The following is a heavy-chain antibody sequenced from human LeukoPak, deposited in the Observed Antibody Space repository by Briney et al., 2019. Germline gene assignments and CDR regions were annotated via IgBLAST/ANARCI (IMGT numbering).Heavy chain of an antibody. D-gene: IGHD1-14*01. Sequence: GGSLRLSCAASGFTFSSYSMNWVRQAPGKGLEWVSSISSSSSYIYYADSVKGRFTISRDSAKNSLYLQMNSLRAEDMAVYYCARERGTSFYYYMDVWGKGTTVTVSS. CDR2: ISSSSSYI. V-gene: IGHV3-21*01. CDR3: ARERGTSFYYYMDV. J-gene: IGHJ6*03. CDR1: GFTFSSYS.